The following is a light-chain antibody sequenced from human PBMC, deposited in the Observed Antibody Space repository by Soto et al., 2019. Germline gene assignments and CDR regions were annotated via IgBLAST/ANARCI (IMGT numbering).Light chain of an antibody. V-gene: IGKV3-20*01. CDR1: HSVSGRS. Sequence: EIVLTQSPGTLSLSPGERATLSCRASHSVSGRSFAWFQQKPAQAPRLLIYDTSTRATGTPDRFSGSGSGTYFPLTISRLEPEDFAVYYCQQYGDSPSITFGQGTRL. J-gene: IGKJ5*01. CDR3: QQYGDSPSIT. CDR2: DTS.